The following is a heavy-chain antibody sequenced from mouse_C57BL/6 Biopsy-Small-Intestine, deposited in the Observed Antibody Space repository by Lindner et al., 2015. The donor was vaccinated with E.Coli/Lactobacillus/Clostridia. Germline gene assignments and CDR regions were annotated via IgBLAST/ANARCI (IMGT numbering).Heavy chain of an antibody. CDR3: ARRGITTVENYFDY. V-gene: IGHV5-17*01. CDR2: ISSGSNTI. CDR1: GFTFSDYG. D-gene: IGHD1-1*01. J-gene: IGHJ2*01. Sequence: VQLQESGGGLVRPGGSLKLSCVVSGFTFSDYGMHWVRQAPEKGLEWIAYISSGSNTIYYADTVKGRFTISRDNAKNTLFLQMTSLRSEDTAMYYCARRGITTVENYFDYWGQGTTLTVSS.